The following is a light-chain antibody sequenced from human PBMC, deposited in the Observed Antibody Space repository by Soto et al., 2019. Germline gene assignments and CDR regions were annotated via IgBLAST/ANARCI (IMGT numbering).Light chain of an antibody. V-gene: IGKV3-15*01. J-gene: IGKJ2*01. CDR2: GAS. Sequence: EIVMTQSPATLSVSPGERATLSCRASQSVSSNLAWYQQKQGQAPRLLSYGASTRATGIPARFSGSGSVTEFSLSISSLQSEDFAVYYCQQYNNWPLTFGKGTNLEIK. CDR3: QQYNNWPLT. CDR1: QSVSSN.